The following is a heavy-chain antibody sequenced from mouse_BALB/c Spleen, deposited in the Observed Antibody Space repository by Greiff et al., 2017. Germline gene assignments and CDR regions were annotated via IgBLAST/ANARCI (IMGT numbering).Heavy chain of an antibody. CDR3: ARGRVYYGSSFAMDY. V-gene: IGHV1-18*01. D-gene: IGHD1-1*01. J-gene: IGHJ4*01. CDR1: GYTFTDYN. CDR2: INPNNGAT. Sequence: VQLQQSGPELVKPGASVKIPCKASGYTFTDYNMDWVKQSHGKSLEWIGDINPNNGATSYNQKFKGKATFTVDTSSSTAYMQFNSLTSEDSAVYYCARGRVYYGSSFAMDYWGQGTSVTVSS.